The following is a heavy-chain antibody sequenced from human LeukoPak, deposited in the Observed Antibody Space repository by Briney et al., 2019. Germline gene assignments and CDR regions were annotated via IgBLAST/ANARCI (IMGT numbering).Heavy chain of an antibody. CDR2: ISISGYST. J-gene: IGHJ4*02. D-gene: IGHD1-1*01. Sequence: GGSLRLSCAASGFTFSNHAMSWVHQAPGKGLEWVSGISISGYSTYYVDSVKGRFTISRDSFKNMLYLEMNSLRAEDTAVYYCAKGAELEPTDYWGQGTLVTVS. CDR3: AKGAELEPTDY. CDR1: GFTFSNHA. V-gene: IGHV3-23*01.